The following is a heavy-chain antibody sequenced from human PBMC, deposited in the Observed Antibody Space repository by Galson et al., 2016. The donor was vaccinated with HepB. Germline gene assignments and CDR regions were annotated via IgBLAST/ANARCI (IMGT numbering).Heavy chain of an antibody. D-gene: IGHD5-24*01. J-gene: IGHJ4*02. CDR2: IKSKSDGGTT. CDR3: ATEIMATVSY. Sequence: SLRLSCAASGFTFSNAWMNWARQAPGKGLEWVGRIKSKSDGGTTDFAAPLKGRFTISRADSKNTLYLQMNSLKTEDTAMYYCATEIMATVSYWGQGTLVTVSS. CDR1: GFTFSNAW. V-gene: IGHV3-15*07.